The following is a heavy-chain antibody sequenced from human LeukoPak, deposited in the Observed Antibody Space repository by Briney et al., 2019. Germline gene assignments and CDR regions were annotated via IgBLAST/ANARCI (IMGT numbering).Heavy chain of an antibody. Sequence: ASVKASCKASGYTFTAYYIHWVRQAPGQGLEWMGWINPNSGGTNYAQKFQGRVTMTRDASISTAYMELSSLTSDDTAVYYCASGRRCSGGNCYSPADYWGQGTLVTVSS. V-gene: IGHV1-2*02. CDR3: ASGRRCSGGNCYSPADY. J-gene: IGHJ4*02. CDR2: INPNSGGT. CDR1: GYTFTAYY. D-gene: IGHD2-15*01.